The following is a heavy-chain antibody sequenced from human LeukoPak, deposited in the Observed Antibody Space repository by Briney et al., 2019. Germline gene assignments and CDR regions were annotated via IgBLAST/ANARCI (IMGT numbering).Heavy chain of an antibody. D-gene: IGHD2-2*02. Sequence: GASVKVSCMASGGTFSSYAISWVRQAPGQGLEWMGGIIPIFGTANYAQKFQGRVTITADESTSTAYMELSSLRSEDTAVYYCARDQAYCSSTSCYIRSFDYWGQGTLVTVSS. J-gene: IGHJ4*02. CDR2: IIPIFGTA. V-gene: IGHV1-69*13. CDR3: ARDQAYCSSTSCYIRSFDY. CDR1: GGTFSSYA.